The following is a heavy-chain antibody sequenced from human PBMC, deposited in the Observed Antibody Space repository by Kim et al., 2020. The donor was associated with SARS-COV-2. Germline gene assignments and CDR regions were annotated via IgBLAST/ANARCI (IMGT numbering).Heavy chain of an antibody. J-gene: IGHJ3*02. D-gene: IGHD6-19*01. CDR3: ARHYTGYSSGWYYGAFDI. V-gene: IGHV4-39*01. Sequence: KSRVTISVDTSKNQFSLKLSSVTAADTAVYYCARHYTGYSSGWYYGAFDIWGQGTMVTVSS.